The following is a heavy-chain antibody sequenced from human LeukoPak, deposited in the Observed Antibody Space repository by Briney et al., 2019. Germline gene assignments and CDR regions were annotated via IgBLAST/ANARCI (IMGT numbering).Heavy chain of an antibody. V-gene: IGHV3-72*01. CDR2: IRNRAKSYTT. D-gene: IGHD3-22*01. J-gene: IGHJ3*02. CDR1: GFTFSDHY. Sequence: VGSLRLSCAASGFTFSDHYMDWVRQAPGKGLEWVGRIRNRAKSYTTQYAPSVKDRFTISRDDSRNSLYLQMNSLKTEDTAVYFCARVGDYYDSRGYSTDAFDIWGQGTMVTVSS. CDR3: ARVGDYYDSRGYSTDAFDI.